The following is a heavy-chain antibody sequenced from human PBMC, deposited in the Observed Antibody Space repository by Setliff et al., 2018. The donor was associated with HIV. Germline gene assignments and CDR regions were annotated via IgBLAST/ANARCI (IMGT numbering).Heavy chain of an antibody. J-gene: IGHJ4*02. V-gene: IGHV4-39*07. CDR3: ARRPPYWGFDF. CDR2: IYFSRNT. Sequence: PSETLSLTCTVSGGSISSSRYYWGWIRQPPGKGLEWIASIYFSRNTHYNPSVKSRVTISVDTSKNQFSLKLRSVTAADTAVYYCARRPPYWGFDFWGQGTLVTVSS. CDR1: GGSISSSRYY. D-gene: IGHD3-16*01.